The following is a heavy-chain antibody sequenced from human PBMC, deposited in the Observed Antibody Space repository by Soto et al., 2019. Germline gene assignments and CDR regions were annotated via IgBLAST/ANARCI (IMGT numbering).Heavy chain of an antibody. Sequence: TGGSLRLFVAASGFTDSSYAMSGVRLAPRNGLEWVSAISGSGGSTYYADSVKGRFTISRDNSKNTLYLQMNSLRAEDTAVYYCAQDLAHCPIFGVVITDGMDVSGQGTTVTVSS. CDR2: ISGSGGST. V-gene: IGHV3-23*01. CDR1: GFTDSSYA. CDR3: AQDLAHCPIFGVVITDGMDV. J-gene: IGHJ6*02. D-gene: IGHD3-3*01.